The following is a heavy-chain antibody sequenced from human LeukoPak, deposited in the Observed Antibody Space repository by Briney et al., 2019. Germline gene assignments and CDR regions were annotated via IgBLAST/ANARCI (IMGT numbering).Heavy chain of an antibody. V-gene: IGHV3-7*05. CDR3: ARLSPRLDYYYGMDV. Sequence: GGSLRLSCAASGFTFSNIWMSWVRQAPGKGLEWVANIKHDGSETNYVDSVKGRFTISRDNAKNSLYLQMNSLRAEDTAVYYCARLSPRLDYYYGMDVWGQGTTVTVSS. CDR2: IKHDGSET. J-gene: IGHJ6*02. CDR1: GFTFSNIW.